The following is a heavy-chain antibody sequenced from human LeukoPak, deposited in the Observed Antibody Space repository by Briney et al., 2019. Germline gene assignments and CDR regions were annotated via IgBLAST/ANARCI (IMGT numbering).Heavy chain of an antibody. V-gene: IGHV3-9*01. CDR3: AKDQGGSSPFDY. D-gene: IGHD2-2*01. Sequence: PGGSLRLSCAASGFTFDDYAMHWVRQAPGKGLEWVSGISWNSGSIGYADSVKGRFTISRDNAKNSLYLQMNSLRAEDTALYYCAKDQGGSSPFDYWGQGTLVTVSS. J-gene: IGHJ4*02. CDR2: ISWNSGSI. CDR1: GFTFDDYA.